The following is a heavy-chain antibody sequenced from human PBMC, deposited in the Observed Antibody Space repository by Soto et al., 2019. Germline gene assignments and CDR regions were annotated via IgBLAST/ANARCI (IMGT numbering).Heavy chain of an antibody. V-gene: IGHV3-33*01. CDR2: IWYDGSNK. J-gene: IGHJ4*02. D-gene: IGHD4-4*01. CDR3: ARDRDGPQVPVIGYYFDY. Sequence: GGSLRLSCAASGFTFSSYGMHWVRQAPGKGLEWVAVIWYDGSNKYYADSVKGRLTISRDNTKDTLNLQMNSLRAEDTAVYYCARDRDGPQVPVIGYYFDYWGQGT. CDR1: GFTFSSYG.